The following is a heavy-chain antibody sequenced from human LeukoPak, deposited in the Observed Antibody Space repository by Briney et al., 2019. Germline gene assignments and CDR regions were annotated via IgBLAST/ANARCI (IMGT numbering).Heavy chain of an antibody. CDR3: ARDKGEGWFDP. CDR2: ISSSGSST. V-gene: IGHV3-11*06. J-gene: IGHJ5*02. Sequence: GGSLRLSCAASGFTFSDVYMSWIRQAPGKGLEWVSYISSSGSSTKYADSVKGRFTISRDNAKNSLYLQMNSLRVEDTAVYYCARDKGEGWFDPWGQGTLVTVSS. CDR1: GFTFSDVY.